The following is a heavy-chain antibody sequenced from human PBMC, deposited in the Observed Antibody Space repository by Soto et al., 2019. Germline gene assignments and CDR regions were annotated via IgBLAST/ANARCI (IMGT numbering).Heavy chain of an antibody. CDR1: GGTFSSYA. V-gene: IGHV1-69*13. D-gene: IGHD6-13*01. J-gene: IGHJ6*02. CDR2: ILPIFGTA. CDR3: ARGELAAAGTGYYYYGMDV. Sequence: SVKVSCKASGGTFSSYAISWVRQAPGQGLEWMGGILPIFGTANYAQKFQGRVTITADESTSTAYMELSSLRSEDTAVYYCARGELAAAGTGYYYYGMDVWGQGTTVTVSS.